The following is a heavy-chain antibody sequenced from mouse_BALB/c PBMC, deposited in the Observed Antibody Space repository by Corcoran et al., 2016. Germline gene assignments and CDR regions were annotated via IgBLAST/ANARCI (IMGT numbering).Heavy chain of an antibody. D-gene: IGHD1-1*01. CDR3: ARWGITTFDY. J-gene: IGHJ2*03. Sequence: EVQLQQSGPELVKPGASVMIPCKASGYRFTGYNLNWVRPRHGKGLEWIGDINPRSGGTIYNQTFKGKATLAVDKSSSTAYMELHSLTSEDTAVYYCARWGITTFDYWGQGTSVTVSS. CDR1: GYRFTGYN. V-gene: IGHV1-18*01. CDR2: INPRSGGT.